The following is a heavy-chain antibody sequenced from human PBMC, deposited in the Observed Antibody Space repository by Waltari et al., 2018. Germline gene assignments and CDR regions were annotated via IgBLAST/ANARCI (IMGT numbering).Heavy chain of an antibody. D-gene: IGHD2-8*02. CDR1: GYTFTDYH. CDR3: ARRSCTGECYAPYVY. V-gene: IGHV1-2*04. J-gene: IGHJ4*02. CDR2: INPKSGGT. Sequence: QVQLVQSGAEVTKPGASVKVSCKPSGYTFTDYHIHWVRQAPGQGLESMGWINPKSGGTYYAQTFQGWVTMTRDTSTSTVYMELSSLKSDDTAVYYCARRSCTGECYAPYVYWGQGSLVTVSS.